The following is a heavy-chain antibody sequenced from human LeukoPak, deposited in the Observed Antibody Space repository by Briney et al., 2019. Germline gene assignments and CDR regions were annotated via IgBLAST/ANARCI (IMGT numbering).Heavy chain of an antibody. V-gene: IGHV3-53*01. CDR2: IYSGGNT. D-gene: IGHD6-19*01. CDR1: GFTVSNNN. CDR3: ARAVAGEYFDF. J-gene: IGHJ4*02. Sequence: GGSLRLSCAASGFTVSNNNMSWVRQAPGKGLEWVSIIYSGGNTYYADSVKGRFTISRDNSKNTVDLQMNSLRAEDTAVYYCARAVAGEYFDFWGQGTLVTVSS.